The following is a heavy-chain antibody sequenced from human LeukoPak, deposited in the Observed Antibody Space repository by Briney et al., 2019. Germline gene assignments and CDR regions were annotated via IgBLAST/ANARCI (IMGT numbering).Heavy chain of an antibody. CDR2: IIPIFGTA. J-gene: IGHJ4*02. Sequence: GASVKVSCKASGGTFSSYAISWVRQAPGQGLEWMGGIIPIFGTANYAQKLQGRVTMTTDTSTSTAYMELRSLRSDDTAVYYCARVAEYSRSVSTGDYWGQGTLVAVSS. CDR1: GGTFSSYA. CDR3: ARVAEYSRSVSTGDY. D-gene: IGHD6-6*01. V-gene: IGHV1-69*05.